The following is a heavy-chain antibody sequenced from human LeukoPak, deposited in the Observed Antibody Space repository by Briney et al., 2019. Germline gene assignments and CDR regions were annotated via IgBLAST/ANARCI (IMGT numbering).Heavy chain of an antibody. CDR2: ISGSGGST. Sequence: GGSLRLSCAASGFTFSSYAMSWVRQAPGKGLEWVSAISGSGGSTYYADSVKGRFTISRDNSKNTLYLQMNGLRAEDTAVYYCAKANYGDYLLMGYWGQGTLVTVSS. D-gene: IGHD4-17*01. CDR3: AKANYGDYLLMGY. J-gene: IGHJ4*02. CDR1: GFTFSSYA. V-gene: IGHV3-23*01.